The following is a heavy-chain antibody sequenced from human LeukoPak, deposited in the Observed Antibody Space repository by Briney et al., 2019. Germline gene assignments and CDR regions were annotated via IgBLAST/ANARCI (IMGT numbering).Heavy chain of an antibody. CDR1: GATFISYA. CDR2: IIPIFGTA. V-gene: IGHV1-69*06. J-gene: IGHJ5*01. Sequence: AASVKVSCKASGATFISYAMSWVRQAPGQGLEWMGGIIPIFGTANYAQKFQGRVTITADKSTSTAYMEVSSLRAEDTAVYYCAKVKVGGVFDSWGQGTLVTVSS. D-gene: IGHD2-8*02. CDR3: AKVKVGGVFDS.